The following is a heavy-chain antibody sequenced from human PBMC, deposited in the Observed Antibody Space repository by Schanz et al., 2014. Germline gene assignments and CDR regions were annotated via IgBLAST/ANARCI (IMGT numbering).Heavy chain of an antibody. Sequence: QVQLVESGGGVVQPGRSLRLSCAVSGFTFSSYGMHWVRQAPGKGLEWVALISYDGSNKHYADSVKGRFTISRDNSKNTLYLQMNSLRTEDTAVYYCARGDMVRGVFDYWGQGTLVTVSS. CDR1: GFTFSSYG. CDR3: ARGDMVRGVFDY. D-gene: IGHD3-10*01. CDR2: ISYDGSNK. J-gene: IGHJ4*02. V-gene: IGHV3-30*03.